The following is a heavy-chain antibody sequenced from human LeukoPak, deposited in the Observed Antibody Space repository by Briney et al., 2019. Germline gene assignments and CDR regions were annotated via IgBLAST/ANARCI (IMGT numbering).Heavy chain of an antibody. CDR2: INPNSGGT. J-gene: IGHJ3*02. D-gene: IGHD1-26*01. CDR1: GYTFTGHY. CDR3: ARVGDGSYYEPSLFAFDI. Sequence: EASVKVSCKASGYTFTGHYMHWVRQAPGQGLEWMGWINPNSGGTNYAQKFQGRVTMTRDTSISTAYMELSSLRSEDTAVYYCARVGDGSYYEPSLFAFDIWGQGTMVTVSS. V-gene: IGHV1-2*02.